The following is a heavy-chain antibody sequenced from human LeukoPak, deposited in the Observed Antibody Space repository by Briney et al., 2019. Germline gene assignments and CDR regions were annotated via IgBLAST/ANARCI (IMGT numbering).Heavy chain of an antibody. V-gene: IGHV4-34*01. Sequence: PSETLSLTCAVYGGSFSGYYWSWIRQPPGKGLEGIGEINHSGSTNYNPSLKSRVTISVDTSKNQFSLKLSSVTAADTAVYYCARDVDTPMVDAFDIWGQGTMVTVSS. CDR3: ARDVDTPMVDAFDI. CDR2: INHSGST. D-gene: IGHD5-18*01. CDR1: GGSFSGYY. J-gene: IGHJ3*02.